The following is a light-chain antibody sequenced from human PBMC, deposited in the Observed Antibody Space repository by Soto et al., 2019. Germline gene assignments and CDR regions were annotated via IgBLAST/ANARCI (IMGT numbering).Light chain of an antibody. CDR3: QQRSSWPPT. J-gene: IGKJ2*01. CDR1: QSVTKY. V-gene: IGKV3-11*01. CDR2: DAS. Sequence: EIVLTQSPATLSLSPGERATLSCRASQSVTKYLAWYQQKPGQAPRLLIYDASKRATDIPARFSGSGSGTDFTLSISSLEPEDFAVYSCQQRSSWPPTFGQGTKLETK.